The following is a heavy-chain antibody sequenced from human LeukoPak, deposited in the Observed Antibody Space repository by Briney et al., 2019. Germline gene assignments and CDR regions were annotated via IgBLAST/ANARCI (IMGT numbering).Heavy chain of an antibody. CDR3: ARAGRGYCSSTSCSWFDP. J-gene: IGHJ5*02. V-gene: IGHV1-2*02. D-gene: IGHD2-2*01. CDR2: INPNSGGT. CDR1: GYTFTGYY. Sequence: ASVKVSCKASGYTFTGYYMHWVRQAPGQGLEWMGWINPNSGGTNYAQKFQGRVTMTRDTSISTAYMELSSLRSEDTAVYYCARAGRGYCSSTSCSWFDPWGQGTLVTVSS.